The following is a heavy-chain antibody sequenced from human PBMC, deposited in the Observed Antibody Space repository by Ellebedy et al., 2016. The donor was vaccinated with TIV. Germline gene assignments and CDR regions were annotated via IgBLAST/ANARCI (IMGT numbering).Heavy chain of an antibody. CDR2: ISSSSSTT. CDR1: GFTFSSYS. CDR3: ASPPLESSGYWVPDY. D-gene: IGHD3-22*01. J-gene: IGHJ4*02. V-gene: IGHV3-48*04. Sequence: GESLKISCAASGFTFSSYSMNWVRQAPGKGLEWVSYISSSSSTTYYADSVKGRFTISRDNSKNTLHLQMNSLRAEDTAVYYCASPPLESSGYWVPDYWGQGTLVTVSS.